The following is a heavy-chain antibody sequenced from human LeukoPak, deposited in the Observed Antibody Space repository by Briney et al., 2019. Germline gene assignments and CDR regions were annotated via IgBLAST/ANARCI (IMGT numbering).Heavy chain of an antibody. D-gene: IGHD3-10*01. CDR2: IYYTGST. CDR1: GGSISSYY. CDR3: ARGSVRGEFDP. V-gene: IGHV4-59*01. Sequence: PSETLSLTCTVSGGSISSYYWSWIRQPPGKGLEWIGYIYYTGSTDYNPSLKSRVTMSVDTSKNQFSLKLSSVTAADTAVYSCARGSVRGEFDPWGQGTLVTVSS. J-gene: IGHJ5*02.